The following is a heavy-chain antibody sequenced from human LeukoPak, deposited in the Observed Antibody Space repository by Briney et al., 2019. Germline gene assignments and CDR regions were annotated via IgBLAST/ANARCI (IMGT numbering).Heavy chain of an antibody. CDR3: AELGITMIGGV. D-gene: IGHD3-10*02. V-gene: IGHV3-30*02. J-gene: IGHJ6*04. CDR1: GFTFSSYG. CDR2: IRCDGSNK. Sequence: GGSLRLSCAASGFTFSSYGMHWVRQAPGKGLEWVAFIRCDGSNKYYADSVKGRFTISRDNAKNSLYLQMNSLRAEDTAVYYCAELGITMIGGVWGKGTTVTISS.